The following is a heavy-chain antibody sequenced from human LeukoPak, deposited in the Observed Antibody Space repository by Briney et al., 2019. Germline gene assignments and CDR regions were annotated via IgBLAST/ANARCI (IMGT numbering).Heavy chain of an antibody. J-gene: IGHJ4*02. CDR1: GGSFSGYY. D-gene: IGHD6-13*01. CDR2: INHSGST. Sequence: SETLSLTCAVYGGSFSGYYWSWIRQPPGKGLEWIGEINHSGSTNYNPSLKSRVTISVDTSKNQFSLKLSSVAAADTAVYYCARDQGERQQLVLGTGYFDYWGQGTLVTVSS. V-gene: IGHV4-34*01. CDR3: ARDQGERQQLVLGTGYFDY.